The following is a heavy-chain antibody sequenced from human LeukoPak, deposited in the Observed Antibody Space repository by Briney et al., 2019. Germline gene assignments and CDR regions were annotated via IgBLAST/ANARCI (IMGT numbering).Heavy chain of an antibody. V-gene: IGHV1-69*13. Sequence: GASVKVSCKASGGTFSSYAISWVRQAPGQGLEWMGGINPIFGTANYAQKFQGRVTITADESTSTAYMELSSLRSEDTAVYYCARDPYYYDANPRDDYWGQGTLVTVSS. J-gene: IGHJ4*02. CDR2: INPIFGTA. CDR1: GGTFSSYA. CDR3: ARDPYYYDANPRDDY. D-gene: IGHD3-22*01.